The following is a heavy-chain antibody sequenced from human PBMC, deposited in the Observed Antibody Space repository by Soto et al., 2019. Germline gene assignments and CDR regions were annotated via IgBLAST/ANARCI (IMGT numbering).Heavy chain of an antibody. Sequence: TLSLTCTVSGGSISSGGYYWSWIRQHPGKGLEWIGYIYYSGSTYYNPSLKSRVTISVDTSKNQFSLKLSSVTAADTAVYYCARQTDIVVVPAAPPGAFDISGQGTMVTVSS. CDR3: ARQTDIVVVPAAPPGAFDI. D-gene: IGHD2-2*01. CDR2: IYYSGST. V-gene: IGHV4-31*03. J-gene: IGHJ3*02. CDR1: GGSISSGGYY.